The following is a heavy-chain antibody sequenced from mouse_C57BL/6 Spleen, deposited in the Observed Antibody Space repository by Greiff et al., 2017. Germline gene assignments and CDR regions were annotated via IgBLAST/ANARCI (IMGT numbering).Heavy chain of an antibody. CDR2: ILPGSGST. J-gene: IGHJ4*01. CDR1: GYTFTGYW. D-gene: IGHD1-1*01. V-gene: IGHV1-9*01. Sequence: QVQLQQSGAELMKPGASVKLSCKATGYTFTGYWIEWVKQRPGHGLEWIGEILPGSGSTNSNEKFKGKATFTAAPSSNPAYMQLSSLTTEDSAIYYCARPVVARGYYAMDYGGQGTSVTVAS. CDR3: ARPVVARGYYAMDY.